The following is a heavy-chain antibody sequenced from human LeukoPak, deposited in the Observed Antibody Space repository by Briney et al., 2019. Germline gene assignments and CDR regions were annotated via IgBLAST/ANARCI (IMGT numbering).Heavy chain of an antibody. CDR2: INYSGAT. CDR3: ARGNWPPAFDI. V-gene: IGHV4-39*01. J-gene: IGHJ3*02. CDR1: GASINNFNYY. Sequence: SETLSLTCTVSGASINNFNYYWGWVRQPPGKGLEWIGSINYSGATYYNASLKSRVTISVDTSENQLSLQVNSVTAADTAVYYCARGNWPPAFDIWGQGTLVTVSS. D-gene: IGHD1-1*01.